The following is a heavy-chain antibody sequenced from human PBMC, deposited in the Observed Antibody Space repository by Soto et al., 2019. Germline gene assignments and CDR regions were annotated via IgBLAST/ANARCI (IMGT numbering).Heavy chain of an antibody. CDR2: IYYSGST. J-gene: IGHJ6*02. V-gene: IGHV4-31*03. D-gene: IGHD2-2*02. CDR1: GGSISSGGYY. CDR3: ARDNRYCSSTSCYSPSQNTAGMDV. Sequence: QVQLQESGPGLVKPSQTLSLTCTVSGGSISSGGYYWSWIRQHPGKGLEWIGYIYYSGSTYYNPSLKRRVTISVDTSKNQFSLKLSSVTAADTAVYYCARDNRYCSSTSCYSPSQNTAGMDVWGQGTTVTVSS.